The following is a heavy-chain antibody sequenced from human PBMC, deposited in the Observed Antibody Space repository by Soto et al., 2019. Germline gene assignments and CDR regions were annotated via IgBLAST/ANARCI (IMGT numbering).Heavy chain of an antibody. D-gene: IGHD2-2*01. CDR2: IYYTGST. J-gene: IGHJ5*02. Sequence: QVQLQESGPGLVKPSQTLSLTCTVSGGSIRSGGYYWTWIRQHPGKGLEWIGYIYYTGSTYYNPSLKSRVTISVDTSKTQFSLKLSSVTAADTAVYYCARASLGYCSSTSCRSNWFDPWGQGTLVTVSS. CDR1: GGSIRSGGYY. V-gene: IGHV4-31*03. CDR3: ARASLGYCSSTSCRSNWFDP.